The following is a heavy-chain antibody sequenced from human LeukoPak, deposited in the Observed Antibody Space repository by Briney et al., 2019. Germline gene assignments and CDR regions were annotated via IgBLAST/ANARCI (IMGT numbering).Heavy chain of an antibody. V-gene: IGHV4-34*01. CDR1: XGSXSGYX. CDR2: INHSGST. CDR3: ARGLGMDV. Sequence: LXCAVXXGSXSGYXWSWIRQPPGKGLEWIGEINHSGSTNYNPSLTSRVTISVDTSKNQFSLKLSSVTAADTAVYYCARGLGMDVWGKGTTVTVSS. J-gene: IGHJ6*04.